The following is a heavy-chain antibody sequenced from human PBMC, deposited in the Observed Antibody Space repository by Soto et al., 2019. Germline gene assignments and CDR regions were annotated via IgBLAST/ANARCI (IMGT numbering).Heavy chain of an antibody. Sequence: SETLSLTCAVYGGSFSGYYWSWIRQPPGKGLEWIGEINHSGSTNYNPSLKSRVTISVDTSKNQFSLKLSSVTAADTAVYYCARLVGAPRYYYGSGSYYQGGYYFDYWGQGTLVTVSS. D-gene: IGHD3-10*01. CDR3: ARLVGAPRYYYGSGSYYQGGYYFDY. J-gene: IGHJ4*02. CDR1: GGSFSGYY. V-gene: IGHV4-34*01. CDR2: INHSGST.